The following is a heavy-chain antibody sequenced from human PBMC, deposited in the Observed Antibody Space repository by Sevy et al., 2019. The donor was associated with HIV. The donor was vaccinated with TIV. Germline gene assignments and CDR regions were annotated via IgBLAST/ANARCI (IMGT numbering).Heavy chain of an antibody. CDR2: MKADGSDK. J-gene: IGHJ5*02. CDR3: VRNGGAYDSGFDP. V-gene: IGHV3-7*01. CDR1: GFTFSVYW. D-gene: IGHD3-22*01. Sequence: GGSLRLSCAASGFTFSVYWMTWVRQAPGKGLEWVATMKADGSDKDDVDSVKGRFTISRDNAKNSLYLQMNSLRAEDTVVYYCVRNGGAYDSGFDPWGQGTLVTVSS.